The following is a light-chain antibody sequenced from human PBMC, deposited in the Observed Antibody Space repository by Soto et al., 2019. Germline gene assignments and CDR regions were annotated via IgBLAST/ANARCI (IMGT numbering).Light chain of an antibody. J-gene: IGKJ1*01. V-gene: IGKV1-5*03. Sequence: IQMTQSPSTLSASVGDRVTITCRASQSISSWLAWYQQKPGRAPKLLIYQASSSEIGVPSRFSGSGSGTEFTLTISGLQPDDIATYYCQYYKESSTFGQGTRLQI. CDR3: QYYKESST. CDR2: QAS. CDR1: QSISSW.